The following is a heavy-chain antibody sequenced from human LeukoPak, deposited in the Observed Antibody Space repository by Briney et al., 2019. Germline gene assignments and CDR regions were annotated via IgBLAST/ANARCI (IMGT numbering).Heavy chain of an antibody. CDR3: ARRGYYYDSSGYYYTAFDI. J-gene: IGHJ3*02. D-gene: IGHD3-22*01. V-gene: IGHV5-51*01. Sequence: GKSLKISCKGSGYSFTSYWIGWVRQMPGKGLEWMGIIYPGDSDTRYSPSFQGQVTISADKSISTAYLQWSSLKASDTAMYYCARRGYYYDSSGYYYTAFDIWGQGTMVTVSS. CDR1: GYSFTSYW. CDR2: IYPGDSDT.